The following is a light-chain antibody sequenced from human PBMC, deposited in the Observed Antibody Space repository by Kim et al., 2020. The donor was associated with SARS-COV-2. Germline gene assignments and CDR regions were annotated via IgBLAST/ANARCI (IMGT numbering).Light chain of an antibody. V-gene: IGKV1-5*03. Sequence: DIQMTQSPSTLSASVGDRVTITCRASQSVSSWLAWYQQKPGKAPKLLIYKASTLEGGVPSRFSCRGSGTEFTLTINSLQPDDFATYSCQQYDSHPYTFGQGTKLEI. CDR3: QQYDSHPYT. J-gene: IGKJ2*01. CDR2: KAS. CDR1: QSVSSW.